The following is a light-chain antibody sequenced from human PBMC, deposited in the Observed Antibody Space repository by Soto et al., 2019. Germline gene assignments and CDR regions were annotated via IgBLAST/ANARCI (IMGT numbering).Light chain of an antibody. CDR1: QSISNW. CDR3: QQYNTYSRT. CDR2: KAS. J-gene: IGKJ1*01. V-gene: IGKV1-5*03. Sequence: DIQMTQSPSTLSASVGDRVTITCRASQSISNWLAWYQQRPGKAPKLLIYKASSLEGGVQSRFSGSGSGTEFTLTISSLQPDDFATYYCQQYNTYSRTFGQGTKVEIK.